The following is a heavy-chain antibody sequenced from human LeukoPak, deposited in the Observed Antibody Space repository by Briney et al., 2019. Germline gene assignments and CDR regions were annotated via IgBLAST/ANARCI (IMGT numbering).Heavy chain of an antibody. D-gene: IGHD3-22*01. CDR1: GGSISSYY. CDR2: IYTSGST. CDR3: ARGRYYDSSGYAFDY. Sequence: ASETLSLTCTVSGGSISSYYWSWIRQPAGKGLEWIGRIYTSGSTNYNPSLKSRVTMSVDTSKNQFSLKLSSVTAADTAVYYCARGRYYDSSGYAFDYWGQGTLVTVSS. J-gene: IGHJ4*02. V-gene: IGHV4-4*07.